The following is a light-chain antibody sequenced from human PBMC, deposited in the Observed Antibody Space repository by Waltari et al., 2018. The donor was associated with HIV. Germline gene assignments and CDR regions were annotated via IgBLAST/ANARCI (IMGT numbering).Light chain of an antibody. CDR1: QSLLHSSSNKNY. CDR3: QQFYSTTWS. J-gene: IGKJ1*01. V-gene: IGKV4-1*01. CDR2: WAS. Sequence: DIVVAQSPDSLAVSLGGRATINCKSTQSLLHSSSNKNYLAWFQLKPGQPPKLLIYWASTRASGVPARFSGSGSGTNFTLTINGLQAEDVAIYYCQQFYSTTWSFGPGTRVDI.